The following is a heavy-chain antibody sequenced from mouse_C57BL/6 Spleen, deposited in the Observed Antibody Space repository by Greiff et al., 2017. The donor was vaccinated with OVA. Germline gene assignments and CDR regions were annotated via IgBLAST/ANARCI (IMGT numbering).Heavy chain of an antibody. CDR3: VRQELRYGNWYFDV. CDR1: GFSFNTYA. Sequence: DVKLVESGGGLVQPKGSLKLSCAASGFSFNTYAMNWVRQAPGKGLEWVARIRSKSNNYATYYADSVKDRFTISRDDSESMLYLQMNNLKTEDTAMYYCVRQELRYGNWYFDVWGTGTTVTVSS. V-gene: IGHV10-1*01. J-gene: IGHJ1*03. D-gene: IGHD1-1*01. CDR2: IRSKSNNYAT.